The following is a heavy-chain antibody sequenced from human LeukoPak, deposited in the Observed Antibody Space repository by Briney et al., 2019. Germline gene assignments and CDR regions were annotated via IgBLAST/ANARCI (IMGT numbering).Heavy chain of an antibody. CDR3: ARGPSGYHTELDY. Sequence: WASVKVSCKASGYTFTGYYMHWVRQAPGQGLEWMGWINPNSGGTNYAQRFQGWVTMTRDTSISTAYMELSRLRSDDTAVYYCARGPSGYHTELDYWGQGTLVTVPS. J-gene: IGHJ4*02. CDR2: INPNSGGT. V-gene: IGHV1-2*04. D-gene: IGHD3-22*01. CDR1: GYTFTGYY.